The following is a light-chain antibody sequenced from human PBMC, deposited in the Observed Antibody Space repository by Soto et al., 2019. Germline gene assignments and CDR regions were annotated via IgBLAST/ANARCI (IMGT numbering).Light chain of an antibody. CDR2: GAS. J-gene: IGKJ5*01. Sequence: EIFLTQSPVTLSLSPGERATLSCRASQSVSSSYLAWYQQKPGQAPRLLIYGASSRATGIPDRFSGSGSGTDFTLTISRLEPEDFAVYYCQQYGSSPPRITFGQGTRLET. V-gene: IGKV3-20*01. CDR1: QSVSSSY. CDR3: QQYGSSPPRIT.